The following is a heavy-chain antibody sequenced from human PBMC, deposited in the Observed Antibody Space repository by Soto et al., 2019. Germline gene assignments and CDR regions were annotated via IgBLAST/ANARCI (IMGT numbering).Heavy chain of an antibody. Sequence: SETLSLTCAVYGGSFSGYYWSWIRQPPGKGLEWIGEINHSVSTNYNPSRKSRVTISVDTSKNQFSLKLSSVTAADTAVYYCARDLRYCSSTSCYRTRPDYYGMDVWGQGTTVTVSS. CDR2: INHSVST. J-gene: IGHJ6*02. D-gene: IGHD2-2*01. CDR3: ARDLRYCSSTSCYRTRPDYYGMDV. CDR1: GGSFSGYY. V-gene: IGHV4-34*01.